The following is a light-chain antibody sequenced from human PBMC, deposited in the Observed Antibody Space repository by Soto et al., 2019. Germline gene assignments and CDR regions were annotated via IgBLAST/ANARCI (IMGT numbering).Light chain of an antibody. V-gene: IGKV3-11*01. CDR2: DAS. J-gene: IGKJ2*01. CDR3: QERSNWPPGYT. Sequence: EIVLTQSPATLSLSPGERATLSCRASQSVSSYLAWYQQKPGQAPRLLIYDASNRATGIPARFSGSGSGTDFTSTISSLEPEDVAVYYCQERSNWPPGYTVGKGNKLEIK. CDR1: QSVSSY.